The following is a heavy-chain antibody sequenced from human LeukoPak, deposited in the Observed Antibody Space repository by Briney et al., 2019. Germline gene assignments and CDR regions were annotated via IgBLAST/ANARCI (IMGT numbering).Heavy chain of an antibody. V-gene: IGHV3-11*04. CDR2: ISSTGSTI. CDR3: ARVREDMVYTPRSAIERFRYPSAQSSDDYYYYIDV. D-gene: IGHD2-8*01. Sequence: PGGSLRLSCVASGFTFSDYYMSWIRQAPGKGLEWVSYISSTGSTIYNTGSVKGRFTISRDNAKNSLYLQMNSLRGEDMAVYYCARVREDMVYTPRSAIERFRYPSAQSSDDYYYYIDVLGKGTTVTVSS. CDR1: GFTFSDYY. J-gene: IGHJ6*03.